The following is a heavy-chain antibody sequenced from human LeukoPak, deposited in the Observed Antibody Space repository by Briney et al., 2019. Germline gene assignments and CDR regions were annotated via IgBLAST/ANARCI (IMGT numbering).Heavy chain of an antibody. CDR1: GFTFSSYA. J-gene: IGHJ4*02. V-gene: IGHV3-21*04. Sequence: GGSLRLSCAASGFTFSSYAMSWVRQAPGKGLEWVSSISSSSSYIYYADSVKGRFTISRDNAKNSLYLQMNSLRAEDTAVYYCARESYYYGSGSYYPLLDYWGQGTLVTVSS. CDR3: ARESYYYGSGSYYPLLDY. D-gene: IGHD3-10*01. CDR2: ISSSSSYI.